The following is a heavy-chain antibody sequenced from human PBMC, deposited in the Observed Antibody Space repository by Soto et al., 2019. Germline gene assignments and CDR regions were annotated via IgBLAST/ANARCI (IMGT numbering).Heavy chain of an antibody. CDR2: IWYDGSNK. Sequence: GGSLRLSCAASGFTFSSYGMHWVRQAPGKGLEWVAVIWYDGSNKYYADSVKGRFTISRDNSKNTLYLQMNSLRAEDTAVYYCARDPGIAARPGYYYYGMDVWGQGTTVTVSS. V-gene: IGHV3-33*01. CDR1: GFTFSSYG. D-gene: IGHD6-6*01. CDR3: ARDPGIAARPGYYYYGMDV. J-gene: IGHJ6*02.